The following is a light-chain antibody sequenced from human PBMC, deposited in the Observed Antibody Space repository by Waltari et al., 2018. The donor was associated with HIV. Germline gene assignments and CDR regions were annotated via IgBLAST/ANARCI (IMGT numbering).Light chain of an antibody. V-gene: IGLV8-61*01. CDR2: SKN. Sequence: QTVVTQEPSFSVSPGGTVTLTCGLSSGSVSTSYYPSWYQQTPGQDPRTLIYSKNTRSSGVPDRFAGSNLGNKAALTIEGAQADDEADYYCGLYMGSGIWVFGGGTKLTVL. CDR3: GLYMGSGIWV. CDR1: SGSVSTSYY. J-gene: IGLJ3*02.